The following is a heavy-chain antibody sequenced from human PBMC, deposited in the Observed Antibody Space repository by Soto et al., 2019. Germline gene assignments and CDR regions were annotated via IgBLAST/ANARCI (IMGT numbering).Heavy chain of an antibody. J-gene: IGHJ5*02. CDR2: IIPILGIA. V-gene: IGHV1-69*02. CDR3: ARGASTNWFDP. CDR1: GGTVSSYT. Sequence: QVQLVQSGAEVKKPGSSVKVSCKASGGTVSSYTISWVRQSPGQGLEWMGRIIPILGIATYAQKFQGRVTITADKSTSTAYMELSSLRSEDTAVYYCARGASTNWFDPWGQGTLVTVSS. D-gene: IGHD2-2*01.